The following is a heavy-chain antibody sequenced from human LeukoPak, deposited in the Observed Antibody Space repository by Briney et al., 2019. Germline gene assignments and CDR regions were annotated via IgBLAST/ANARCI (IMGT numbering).Heavy chain of an antibody. CDR1: GGSINNYY. Sequence: SETLSLTCTVSGGSINNYYWNWIRQTPGKGLEWIGYSYYSGNTNYNPSLKSRVTISVDTSKNQFFLNLSPVTAADTAVYYCARLGSVAMPFDYWGQGTLVTVSS. J-gene: IGHJ4*02. CDR3: ARLGSVAMPFDY. CDR2: SYYSGNT. D-gene: IGHD2-2*01. V-gene: IGHV4-59*08.